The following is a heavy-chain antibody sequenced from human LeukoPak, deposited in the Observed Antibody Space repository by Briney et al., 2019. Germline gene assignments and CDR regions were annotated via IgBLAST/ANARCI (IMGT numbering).Heavy chain of an antibody. Sequence: PSETLSLTCTVSGCSLSSYYWSWIRQPPGKGLEWIGYIYYSGCTNYNPSLKSRVTISVDTSKYQFSMKLSSVTAADTGVYYCARVNAGFGSQSPFVCWGQGTMVTVSS. V-gene: IGHV4-59*01. CDR1: GCSLSSYY. CDR2: IYYSGCT. D-gene: IGHD1-26*01. J-gene: IGHJ4*02. CDR3: ARVNAGFGSQSPFVC.